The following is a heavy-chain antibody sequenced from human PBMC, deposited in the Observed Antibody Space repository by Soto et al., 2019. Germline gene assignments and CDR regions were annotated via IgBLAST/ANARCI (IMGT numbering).Heavy chain of an antibody. D-gene: IGHD3-3*01. CDR2: IIPIFGTA. Sequence: SVKVSCKASGGTFSSYAISWVRQAPGQGLEWMGGIIPIFGTANYAQKFQGRVTITADESTSTAYMELSSLRSEDTAVYYCASENVLRFLEWLSHAAYYYYYSGMDVWGQGTTAPVSS. CDR3: ASENVLRFLEWLSHAAYYYYYSGMDV. J-gene: IGHJ6*02. V-gene: IGHV1-69*13. CDR1: GGTFSSYA.